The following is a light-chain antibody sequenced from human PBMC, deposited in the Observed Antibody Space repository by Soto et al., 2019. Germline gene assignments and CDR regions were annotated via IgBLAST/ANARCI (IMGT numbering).Light chain of an antibody. Sequence: DIQMTQSPSSLSASVGDRVTITCRASQSISNYVNWYQQKPGRAPKLLIYTASSLQSGVPSRFSGSGSGTDFTLTVTTLQPDDFATYYCQQTYSTPITFGPGTKVDI. CDR1: QSISNY. J-gene: IGKJ3*01. CDR3: QQTYSTPIT. V-gene: IGKV1-39*01. CDR2: TAS.